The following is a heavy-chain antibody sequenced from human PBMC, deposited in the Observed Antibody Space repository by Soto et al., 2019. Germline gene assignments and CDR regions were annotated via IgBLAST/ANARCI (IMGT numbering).Heavy chain of an antibody. Sequence: GGSLRLSCAASGFTFSSYAMHWVRQAPGKGLEWVAVISYDGSNKYYADSVKGRFTISRDNSKNTLYLQMNSLRAEDTAVYYCARDRVVVSYYFDYWGQGTLVTVSS. CDR3: ARDRVVVSYYFDY. CDR2: ISYDGSNK. J-gene: IGHJ4*02. D-gene: IGHD2-21*01. V-gene: IGHV3-30-3*01. CDR1: GFTFSSYA.